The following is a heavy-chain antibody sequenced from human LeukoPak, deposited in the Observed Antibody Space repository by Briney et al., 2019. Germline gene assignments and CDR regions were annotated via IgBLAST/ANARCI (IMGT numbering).Heavy chain of an antibody. CDR3: AKELKYSGSYYRGNFDF. J-gene: IGHJ4*02. CDR2: ISGDGGDT. CDR1: GFTFDDYV. D-gene: IGHD1-26*01. Sequence: GGSLRLSCAASGFTFDDYVIHWVRQAPGKGLEWVSLISGDGGDTYYAASVKGRFTISRDNSRNSLYLQMNSLRTEDTALYYCAKELKYSGSYYRGNFDFWGQGTLVTVSS. V-gene: IGHV3-43*02.